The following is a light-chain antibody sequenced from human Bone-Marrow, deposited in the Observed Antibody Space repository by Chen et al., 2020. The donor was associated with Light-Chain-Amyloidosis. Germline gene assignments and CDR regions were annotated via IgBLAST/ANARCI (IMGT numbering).Light chain of an antibody. CDR2: DDS. CDR3: QVWDRSSDRPV. CDR1: KIGSTS. J-gene: IGLJ3*02. V-gene: IGLV3-21*02. Sequence: SYVLTQPSSVSVGPGQTATLACGGNKIGSTSVHWYQQPPGQAPLLVVYDDSDRPSGIPDRLSGSNSGNTATLTISRVEAGDEADYYCQVWDRSSDRPVFGGGTKLTVL.